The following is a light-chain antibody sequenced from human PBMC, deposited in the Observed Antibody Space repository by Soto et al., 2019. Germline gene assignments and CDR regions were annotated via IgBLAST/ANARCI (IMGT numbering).Light chain of an antibody. CDR1: QSLLHSNGHNY. CDR2: LGS. Sequence: DSVMTQSPLSLPVTPGEPASISCRSSQSLLHSNGHNYLDWYLRKPGQSPQLLIYLGSSRASGVPDRFSGSGSGTDFTLKISRVEAEDVGVYYCMQALQTPSTFGGGTKVEIK. V-gene: IGKV2-28*01. CDR3: MQALQTPST. J-gene: IGKJ4*01.